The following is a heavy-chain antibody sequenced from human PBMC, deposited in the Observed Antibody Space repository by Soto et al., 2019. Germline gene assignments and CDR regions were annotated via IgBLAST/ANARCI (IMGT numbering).Heavy chain of an antibody. D-gene: IGHD6-19*01. CDR3: ARVVVYSSGWYNYYGMDV. Sequence: QVQLQQWGAGLLKPSETLSLTCAVYGGSFSGYYWSWIRQPPGKGLEWIGEINHSGSTNYNTSLKSRVTISVDTSKNQFSLKLSSVTAADTAVYYCARVVVYSSGWYNYYGMDVWGQGTTVTVSS. CDR2: INHSGST. J-gene: IGHJ6*02. V-gene: IGHV4-34*01. CDR1: GGSFSGYY.